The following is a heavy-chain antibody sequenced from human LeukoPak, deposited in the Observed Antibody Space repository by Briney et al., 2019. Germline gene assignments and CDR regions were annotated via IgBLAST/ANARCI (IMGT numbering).Heavy chain of an antibody. CDR1: GYTFTSYG. J-gene: IGHJ4*02. V-gene: IGHV1-18*01. CDR2: INPNSGGT. CDR3: ARDNSGSYSE. D-gene: IGHD1-26*01. Sequence: ASVKVSCKASGYTFTSYGISWVRQAPGQGLEWMGWINPNSGGTNYAQKLQGRVTMTTDTSTSTAYMELRSLRSDDTAVYYCARDNSGSYSEWGQGTLVTVSS.